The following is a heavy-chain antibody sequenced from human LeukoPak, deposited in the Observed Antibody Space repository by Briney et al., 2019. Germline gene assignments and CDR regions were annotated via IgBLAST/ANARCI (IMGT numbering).Heavy chain of an antibody. CDR3: ARRCSSTSCSRAFDI. D-gene: IGHD2-2*01. V-gene: IGHV4-39*01. J-gene: IGHJ3*02. Sequence: SETLSLTCTVSGGSISSSSYYWGWIRQPPGKGLEWIGSIYYSGSTYYNPSLKSRVTISVDTSKNQFSLKLSSVTAADTAVYYCARRCSSTSCSRAFDIWGQGTMVTVSS. CDR2: IYYSGST. CDR1: GGSISSSSYY.